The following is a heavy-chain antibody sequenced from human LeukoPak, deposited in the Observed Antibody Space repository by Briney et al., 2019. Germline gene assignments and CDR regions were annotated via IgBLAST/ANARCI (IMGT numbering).Heavy chain of an antibody. D-gene: IGHD3-22*01. Sequence: GGSLRLSCAASGFTFSSYWMHWVRQAPGKGLLWVSRIDTDGTTTDYADSVKGRFTVSRDNAKNTVYLQMNSLRAEDTAIYYCVRADYDSSVYHFDYWGQGVLVTVSS. V-gene: IGHV3-74*01. CDR2: IDTDGTTT. CDR3: VRADYDSSVYHFDY. J-gene: IGHJ4*02. CDR1: GFTFSSYW.